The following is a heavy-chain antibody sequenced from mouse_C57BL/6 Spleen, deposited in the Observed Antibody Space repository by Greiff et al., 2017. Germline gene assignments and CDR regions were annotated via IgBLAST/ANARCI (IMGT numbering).Heavy chain of an antibody. CDR2: IDPSDSET. Sequence: QVQLQQPGAELVRPGSSVKLSCKASGYTFTSYWMHWVKQRPIQGLEWIGNIDPSDSETHYNQKFKDKATLTVDKSSSTAYMQLSSLTSEDSAVYYCARWDHEGYFEGWGTGTTVTVSS. J-gene: IGHJ1*03. V-gene: IGHV1-52*01. CDR1: GYTFTSYW. D-gene: IGHD4-1*01. CDR3: ARWDHEGYFEG.